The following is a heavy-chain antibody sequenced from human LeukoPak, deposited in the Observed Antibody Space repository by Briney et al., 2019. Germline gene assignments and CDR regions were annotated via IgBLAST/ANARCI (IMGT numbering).Heavy chain of an antibody. CDR3: ARERGLGSSQTLFDY. CDR2: TYYRSKWFN. J-gene: IGHJ4*02. V-gene: IGHV6-1*01. CDR1: GDSVSSKTEA. D-gene: IGHD3-10*01. Sequence: SQTLSLTCAISGDSVSSKTEAWNWIRQSPSRGLEWLGRTYYRSKWFNDYAVSVKSRITVNPDTSRNQFSLQLNSVTPDDTAVYFCARERGLGSSQTLFDYWGQGTLVTVSS.